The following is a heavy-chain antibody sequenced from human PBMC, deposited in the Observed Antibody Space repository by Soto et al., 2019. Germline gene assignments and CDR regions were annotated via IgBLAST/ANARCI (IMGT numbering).Heavy chain of an antibody. CDR1: GYTFTSYA. CDR2: INTNTGNP. J-gene: IGHJ6*02. CDR3: ASPGVTRGYYGMDV. Sequence: RASVKVSCKASGYTFTSYAMNWVRQAPGQGLEWMGWINTNTGNPTYAQGFTGRFVFSLDTSVSTAYLQICSLKAEDTAVYYCASPGVTRGYYGMDVWGQGTTVTVSS. D-gene: IGHD2-8*01. V-gene: IGHV7-4-1*01.